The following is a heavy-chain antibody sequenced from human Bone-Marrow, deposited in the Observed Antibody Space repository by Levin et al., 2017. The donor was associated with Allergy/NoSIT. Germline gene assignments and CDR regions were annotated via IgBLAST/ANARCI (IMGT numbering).Heavy chain of an antibody. CDR2: ISARKTTM. Sequence: GGSLRLSCAASGFTFSTYGMIWVRQAPGKGLEWVSYISARKTTMYYADSVKGRFTISRDDAKNTLYLQMSSLRAEDTAVYYCARDEESYGDAFDIWGQGTMVTVSS. CDR1: GFTFSTYG. CDR3: ARDEESYGDAFDI. V-gene: IGHV3-48*01. D-gene: IGHD2-8*01. J-gene: IGHJ3*02.